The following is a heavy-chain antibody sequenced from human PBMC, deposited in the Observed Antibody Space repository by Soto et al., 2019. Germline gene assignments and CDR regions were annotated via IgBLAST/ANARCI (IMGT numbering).Heavy chain of an antibody. CDR2: IYSGGST. D-gene: IGHD2-15*01. CDR1: GVAINSGDW. J-gene: IGHJ4*02. CDR3: ARTCSGGTCSFDY. V-gene: IGHV3-66*01. Sequence: ETLSLTCSVSGVAINSGDWWSWVRQSPGKGLEWVPVIYSGGSTYYADSVKGRFTISRDNSENTLYLQMNSLRAEDTAVYYCARTCSGGTCSFDYWGQGTLVTVSS.